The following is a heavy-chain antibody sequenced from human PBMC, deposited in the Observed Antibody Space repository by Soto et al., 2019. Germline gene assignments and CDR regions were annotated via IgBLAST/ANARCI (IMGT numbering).Heavy chain of an antibody. CDR3: ARGRGYSYGLDP. CDR1: GDSISSNNNY. J-gene: IGHJ5*02. Sequence: SETLSLTCTVSGDSISSNNNYWSWIRQPPGEGLEWIGFISYSGTTSYSPSLKSRVAISLDTSRNQFSLSLSSVTAADTAVYYCARGRGYSYGLDPWGQGTLVTVSS. CDR2: ISYSGTT. V-gene: IGHV4-30-4*01. D-gene: IGHD5-18*01.